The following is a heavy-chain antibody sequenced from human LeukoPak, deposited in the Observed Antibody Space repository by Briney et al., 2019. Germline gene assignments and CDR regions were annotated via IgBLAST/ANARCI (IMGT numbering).Heavy chain of an antibody. CDR1: GFTFTTSA. CDR2: IVVGSGNT. V-gene: IGHV1-58*01. D-gene: IGHD3-3*01. J-gene: IGHJ6*02. CDR3: AAAPSYDFWSGYYPTYGMDV. Sequence: VASVKVSRKASGFTFTTSAAQWVRQARGQRLEWIGWIVVGSGNTNYAQKFQERVTITRDMSTSTAYMELSSLRSEDTAVYYCAAAPSYDFWSGYYPTYGMDVWGQGTTVTVSS.